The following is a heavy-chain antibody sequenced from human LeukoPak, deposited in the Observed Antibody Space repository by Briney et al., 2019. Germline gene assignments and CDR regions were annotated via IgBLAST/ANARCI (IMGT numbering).Heavy chain of an antibody. J-gene: IGHJ6*02. V-gene: IGHV4-39*01. CDR1: GDSMSSSNYY. D-gene: IGHD2-15*01. CDR3: ARRAHCTGGSCNPV. CDR2: IYYGGST. Sequence: SETLSLTCTVSGDSMSSSNYYWVWIRQPPVKGLEWIGSIYYGGSTYYNPSLKSRVTISLDTSKNQFSVKLSSVTAADTAVYYCARRAHCTGGSCNPVWGQGTTVTVSS.